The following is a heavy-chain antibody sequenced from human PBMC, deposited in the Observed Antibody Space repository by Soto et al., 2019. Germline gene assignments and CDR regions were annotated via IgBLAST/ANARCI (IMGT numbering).Heavy chain of an antibody. V-gene: IGHV3-21*06. CDR1: GFSFNSYT. D-gene: IGHD3-10*01. Sequence: GWSLRLSCSASGFSFNSYTMNWVRQAQGKRLEWVSSISRFSDRTYYSHSVKGRFAIFRANAENSVYLQVNSLRAEESAVYYCARVGAYFGEFCYFDYWSQETPVTIS. CDR3: ARVGAYFGEFCYFDY. CDR2: ISRFSDRT. J-gene: IGHJ4*02.